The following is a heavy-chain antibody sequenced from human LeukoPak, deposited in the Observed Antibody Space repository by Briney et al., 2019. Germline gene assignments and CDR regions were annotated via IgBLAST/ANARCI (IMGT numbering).Heavy chain of an antibody. CDR3: ARDPPFIIGTTFFDY. D-gene: IGHD1-20*01. Sequence: GGSLRLSCAASGFTFSSYSMNWVRQAPGKGLEGVSSISTSSTYIYYADSVKGRFTISRDNAKNSLYLQMNSLRAEDTAVYYCARDPPFIIGTTFFDYWGQGTLVTVSS. V-gene: IGHV3-21*01. CDR2: ISTSSTYI. J-gene: IGHJ4*02. CDR1: GFTFSSYS.